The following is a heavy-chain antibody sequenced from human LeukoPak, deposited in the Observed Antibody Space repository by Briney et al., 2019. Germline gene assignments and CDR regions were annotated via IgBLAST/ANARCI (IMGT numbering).Heavy chain of an antibody. Sequence: GESLKISCKGSGYSFTTYWIGWVRQMPGKGLELLGVIYPGESDTRYSPSFQGQVTISADRSISTAYLQWSSLKASDTAMYYCARHQYSGTFYNAFDIWGQGKMVTVSS. D-gene: IGHD1-26*01. CDR2: IYPGESDT. J-gene: IGHJ3*02. CDR3: ARHQYSGTFYNAFDI. CDR1: GYSFTTYW. V-gene: IGHV5-51*01.